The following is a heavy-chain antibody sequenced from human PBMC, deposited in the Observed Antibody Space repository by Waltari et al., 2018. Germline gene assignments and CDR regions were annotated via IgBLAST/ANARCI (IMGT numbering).Heavy chain of an antibody. CDR2: IGTSGEST. J-gene: IGHJ4*02. V-gene: IGHV3-23*01. Sequence: EVKLLESGGGLVQMGGSLKLSCVASGFKFMRSDMSWVRQTPGAGLEWVSSIGTSGESTAYADAVKGRFTISRDNSKNQMYLEMNSLTLEDTAVYYCAREIGLATSSYFDYWGQGILVTVSP. CDR3: AREIGLATSSYFDY. D-gene: IGHD6-6*01. CDR1: GFKFMRSD.